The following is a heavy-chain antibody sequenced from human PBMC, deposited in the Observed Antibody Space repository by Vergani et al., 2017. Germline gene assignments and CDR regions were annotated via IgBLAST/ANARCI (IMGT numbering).Heavy chain of an antibody. CDR2: IKRDGREK. CDR3: AGGAGGFDP. Sequence: EVQLVESGGGLVQPGGSLRLSCAASGFTFSSYWMSWVRQAPGKGLEWVANIKRDGREKYYVDSVKGRSPISSDNAKNSLYLQMNSLRAEDTAVYYCAGGAGGFDPWGQGTLVTVSS. V-gene: IGHV3-7*01. J-gene: IGHJ5*02. CDR1: GFTFSSYW.